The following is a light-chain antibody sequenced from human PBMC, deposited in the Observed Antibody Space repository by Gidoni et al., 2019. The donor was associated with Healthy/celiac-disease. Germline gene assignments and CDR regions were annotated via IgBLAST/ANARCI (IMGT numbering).Light chain of an antibody. CDR3: MQALQTPT. CDR1: QSLLHSNGYNY. J-gene: IGKJ3*01. Sequence: DSVMTPSPLSLPVTPGEPASISCRSSQSLLHSNGYNYLDWYLQKPGQSPQLLISLGSNRASGVPDRFSGSGPGTDFTLKISRVEAEDVGVYYCMQALQTPTFXPXTRVDI. V-gene: IGKV2-28*01. CDR2: LGS.